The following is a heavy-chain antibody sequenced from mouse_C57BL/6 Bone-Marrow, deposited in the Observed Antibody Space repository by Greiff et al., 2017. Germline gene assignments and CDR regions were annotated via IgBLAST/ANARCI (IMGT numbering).Heavy chain of an antibody. J-gene: IGHJ3*01. CDR3: TIDGYWTWFAY. D-gene: IGHD2-3*01. V-gene: IGHV14-1*01. Sequence: VQLQQSGAELVRPGASVKLSCTASGFTINGYYMHWVKQRPEQGLEWIGRIDPDDGDTEYAPKFQGKATMTADTSSNTAYLQLSSLTSEDTAVYYCTIDGYWTWFAYWGQGTLVTVSA. CDR2: IDPDDGDT. CDR1: GFTINGYY.